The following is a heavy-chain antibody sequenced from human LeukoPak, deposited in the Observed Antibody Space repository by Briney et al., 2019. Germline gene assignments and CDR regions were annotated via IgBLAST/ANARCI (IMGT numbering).Heavy chain of an antibody. Sequence: SETLSLTCTVSGGSISTYYWSWIRQSPGKGLEWIGSIYYSGSTNYNPSLKSRVTISVNTSKNQFSLELSSVTAADTAVYYCAVNLTRHTFDIWGQGTMVTVSS. CDR2: IYYSGST. V-gene: IGHV4-59*08. D-gene: IGHD1-1*01. CDR3: AVNLTRHTFDI. CDR1: GGSISTYY. J-gene: IGHJ3*02.